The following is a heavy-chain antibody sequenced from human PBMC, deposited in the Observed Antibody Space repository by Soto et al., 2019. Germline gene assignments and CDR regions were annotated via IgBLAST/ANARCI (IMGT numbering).Heavy chain of an antibody. Sequence: SETLSLTCTVSGDSISSSNYHWGWIRQPPGKGLEWIGSVYYGGSTYYNPSLKSRVTISVDTSKNQFSLKLSSVTAADTTVYYCARVRVGYCSSTSCYYYYYYGMDVWGQGTTVTVSS. J-gene: IGHJ6*02. V-gene: IGHV4-39*07. CDR2: VYYGGST. D-gene: IGHD2-2*01. CDR3: ARVRVGYCSSTSCYYYYYYGMDV. CDR1: GDSISSSNYH.